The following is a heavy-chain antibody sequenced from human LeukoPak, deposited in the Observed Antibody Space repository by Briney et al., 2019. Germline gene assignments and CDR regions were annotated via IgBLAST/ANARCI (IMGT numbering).Heavy chain of an antibody. CDR1: GFTFSSYG. V-gene: IGHV3-33*06. CDR3: AKDQYYDSSGQDAFDI. CDR2: IWYDGSNK. D-gene: IGHD3-22*01. Sequence: GGSLRLSCAASGFTFSSYGMHWVRQAPGKGREGVAVIWYDGSNKYYADSVKGRFTTSRDNSKNTLYLQMNSLRAEDTAVYYCAKDQYYDSSGQDAFDIWGQGTMVTVSS. J-gene: IGHJ3*02.